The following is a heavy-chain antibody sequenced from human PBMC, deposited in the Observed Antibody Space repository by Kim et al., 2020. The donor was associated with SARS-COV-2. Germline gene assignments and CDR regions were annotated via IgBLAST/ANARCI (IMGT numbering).Heavy chain of an antibody. CDR1: GFTFSSYW. CDR2: INSGGGTT. J-gene: IGHJ4*02. D-gene: IGHD1-26*01. CDR3: AGRRYTGTYYYFDD. Sequence: GGSLRLSCAASGFTFSSYWMHWVRQAPGKGLVWVSRINSGGGTTSYADSVKGRFTISRDNAKSTLYLQMNSLRAEDTAVDNCAGRRYTGTYYYFDDWGQG. V-gene: IGHV3-74*01.